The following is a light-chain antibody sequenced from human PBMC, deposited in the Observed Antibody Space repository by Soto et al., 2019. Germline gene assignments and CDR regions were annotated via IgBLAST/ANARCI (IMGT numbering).Light chain of an antibody. J-gene: IGLJ2*01. CDR3: AAWDDSLSGVV. CDR1: SFNIGSNY. Sequence: QSVLTQPPSASGTPGQRVTISCSGSSFNIGSNYVYWYQQLPGTAPKVLIYRNNQRPSGVPDRFSGSKSGTSASLAISGLRSGDEADYYCAAWDDSLSGVVFGGGTKLTVL. CDR2: RNN. V-gene: IGLV1-47*01.